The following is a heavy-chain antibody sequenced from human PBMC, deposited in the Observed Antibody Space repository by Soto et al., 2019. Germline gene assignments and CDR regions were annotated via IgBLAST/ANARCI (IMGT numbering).Heavy chain of an antibody. CDR1: GGSVSSGPYH. V-gene: IGHV4-61*01. J-gene: IGHJ4*02. Sequence: QVQLQESGPGLVKTSETLSLTCTVSGGSVSSGPYHWNWVRQPPGKGLEWIGHISYSGTANYNPSLRGRVNMATDTSMNQFSLRLTSGTDADTAVYYCMRSHGAYWGQGALVTVSP. CDR3: MRSHGAY. D-gene: IGHD2-8*01. CDR2: ISYSGTA.